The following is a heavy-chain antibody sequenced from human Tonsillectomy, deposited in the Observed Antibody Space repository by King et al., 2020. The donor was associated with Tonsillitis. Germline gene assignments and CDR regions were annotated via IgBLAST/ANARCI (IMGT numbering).Heavy chain of an antibody. J-gene: IGHJ6*04. CDR2: IYYSGST. Sequence: QLQESGPGLVKPSQTLSLTCTVSGGSISSGGYYWSWIRQHPGKGLEWIGYIYYSGSTYYNPSLKSRVTISVDTSKNQFSLKLSSVTAADTAVYYCAGGVTIFGVDEYYYYGMDVWGEGTTVTVSS. V-gene: IGHV4-31*03. CDR1: GGSISSGGYY. CDR3: AGGVTIFGVDEYYYYGMDV. D-gene: IGHD3-3*01.